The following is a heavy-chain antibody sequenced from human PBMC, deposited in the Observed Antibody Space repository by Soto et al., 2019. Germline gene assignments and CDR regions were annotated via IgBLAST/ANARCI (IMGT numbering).Heavy chain of an antibody. D-gene: IGHD6-19*01. V-gene: IGHV1-8*01. J-gene: IGHJ5*02. CDR1: GYTFTSYD. CDR2: MNPNSGNT. Sequence: QVQLVQSGAEVKKPGASVKVSCKASGYTFTSYDINWVRQATGQGLEWMGWMNPNSGNTGYAQKFQGRVTMARNTSLSTSYMELSSLSSEDTAVYYCTRDLSSGWFSTWGQGTLVTVSS. CDR3: TRDLSSGWFST.